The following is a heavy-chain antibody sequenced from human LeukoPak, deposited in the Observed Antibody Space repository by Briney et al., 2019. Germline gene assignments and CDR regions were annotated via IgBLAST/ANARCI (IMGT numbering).Heavy chain of an antibody. CDR1: GDSISSSSYY. Sequence: PSETLSLTCTVSGDSISSSSYYWGWIRQPPGKGLEWIGTVYYSGSTYYNSSLKSRVTISVDTSKTQFYLKLSSETAADTAMYYCARDRIMAAAGLQDAMDVWGEGTTVTVSS. V-gene: IGHV4-39*07. CDR3: ARDRIMAAAGLQDAMDV. J-gene: IGHJ6*03. CDR2: VYYSGST. D-gene: IGHD6-13*01.